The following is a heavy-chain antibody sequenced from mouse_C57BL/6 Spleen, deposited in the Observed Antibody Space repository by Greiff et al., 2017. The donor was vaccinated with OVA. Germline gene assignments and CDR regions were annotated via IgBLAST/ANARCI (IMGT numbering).Heavy chain of an antibody. CDR1: GYSFTGYY. CDR3: ARGGYSKPNLFAY. D-gene: IGHD2-5*01. CDR2: IYPYNGVS. J-gene: IGHJ3*01. Sequence: VHVKQSGPELVKPGASVKISCKASGYSFTGYYMHWVKQSHGNILDWIGYIYPYNGVSSYNQKFKGKATLTVDKSSSTAYMELRSLTSEDSAVYYCARGGYSKPNLFAYWGQGTLVTVSA. V-gene: IGHV1-31*01.